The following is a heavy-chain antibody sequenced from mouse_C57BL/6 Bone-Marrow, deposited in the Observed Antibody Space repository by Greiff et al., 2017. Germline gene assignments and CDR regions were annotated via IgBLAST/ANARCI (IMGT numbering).Heavy chain of an antibody. CDR1: GYTFTSYG. V-gene: IGHV1-81*01. Sequence: QVQLQQSGAELARPGASVKLSCKASGYTFTSYGISWVKQRTGQGLEWIGVIYPRSGNTYYNEKFKGKATLTADKSSSTAYMELRSLTSEDSAVYFCARGGYSAWFAYWGQGTLVTVSA. D-gene: IGHD2-3*01. CDR3: ARGGYSAWFAY. CDR2: IYPRSGNT. J-gene: IGHJ3*01.